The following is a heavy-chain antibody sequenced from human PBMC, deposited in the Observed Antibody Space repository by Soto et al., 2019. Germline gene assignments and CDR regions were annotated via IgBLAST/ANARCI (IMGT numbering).Heavy chain of an antibody. CDR2: VYYTGST. CDR3: ARSVAVPGAHVDY. V-gene: IGHV4-59*01. Sequence: SETLSLTCSVSGGSISGSYWSWIRQSPGKGLEWLGYVYYTGSTNYSPSLRSRVSISVDTSKNEFSLRLSSATAADTAVYFCARSVAVPGAHVDYWGQGTQVTVSS. J-gene: IGHJ4*02. CDR1: GGSISGSY. D-gene: IGHD6-13*01.